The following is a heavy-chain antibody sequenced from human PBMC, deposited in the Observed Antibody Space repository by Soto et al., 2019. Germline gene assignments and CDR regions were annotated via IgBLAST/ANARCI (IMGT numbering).Heavy chain of an antibody. V-gene: IGHV4-4*02. CDR2: IYHSGST. D-gene: IGHD6-13*01. CDR3: ARITPRYSSGWCSDHLDY. CDR1: GGSISSSNW. Sequence: PSETLSLTCAVSGGSISSSNWWSWGRQPAGKGLEWIGEIYHSGSTNYNPSLKSRVTISVDKSKNQFSLKLSSVTAADTAVYYWARITPRYSSGWCSDHLDYWGQETLVTVSS. J-gene: IGHJ4*01.